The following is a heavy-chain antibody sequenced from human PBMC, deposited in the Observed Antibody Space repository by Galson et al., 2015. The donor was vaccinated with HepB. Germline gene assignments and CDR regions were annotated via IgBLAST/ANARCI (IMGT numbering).Heavy chain of an antibody. J-gene: IGHJ4*02. Sequence: SLRLSCAVSGFVVGSNFMSWLRQAPGQGLEWVSVIYSGGTTYYADSVKGRFTITKDNSKNTLYLQMNSLRAEDTAVYYCARGSPYYYDTSDYFPQYFDYWGQGTLVTVSS. CDR2: IYSGGTT. CDR3: ARGSPYYYDTSDYFPQYFDY. D-gene: IGHD3-22*01. CDR1: GFVVGSNF. V-gene: IGHV3-53*01.